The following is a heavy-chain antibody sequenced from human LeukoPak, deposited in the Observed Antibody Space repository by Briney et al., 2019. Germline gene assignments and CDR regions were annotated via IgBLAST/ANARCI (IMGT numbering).Heavy chain of an antibody. D-gene: IGHD3-16*02. CDR1: GYTFTGYY. Sequence: ASVKVSCKASGYTFTGYYMHWVRQAPGQGLEWMGWINPNSGGTNYAQKFQGRVTMTRDTSISTAYMELSSLRSDDTAVYYCARSHQRMITFGGVIVIGAFDIWGQGTMVTVSS. V-gene: IGHV1-2*02. J-gene: IGHJ3*02. CDR2: INPNSGGT. CDR3: ARSHQRMITFGGVIVIGAFDI.